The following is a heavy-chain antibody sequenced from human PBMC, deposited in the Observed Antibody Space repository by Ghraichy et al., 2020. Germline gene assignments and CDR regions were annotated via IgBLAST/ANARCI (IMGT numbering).Heavy chain of an antibody. J-gene: IGHJ5*02. Sequence: ASVKVSCKTIRYPVSGHDMYRVRQCPVQRLKKMGGINPKNGGTKYAKKFQGTVTLTTDTSMNTAYMVLSRLRSNDTAVYYCASFMAAGGSSALDPWGQGTLVTVSS. D-gene: IGHD1-26*01. CDR3: ASFMAAGGSSALDP. CDR1: RYPVSGHD. CDR2: INPKNGGT. V-gene: IGHV1-2*02.